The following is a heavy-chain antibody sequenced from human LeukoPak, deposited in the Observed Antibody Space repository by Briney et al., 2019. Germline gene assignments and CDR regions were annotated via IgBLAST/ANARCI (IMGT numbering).Heavy chain of an antibody. CDR1: GFTFSSYA. V-gene: IGHV3-30*04. D-gene: IGHD2-21*02. Sequence: GGSLRLSCAASGFTFSSYAMHWVRQAPGKGLEWVAVISYDGSNKYYADSVKGRFTISRDNSKNTLYLQMNSLRAEDTAVYYCAGATGDQREDYFDYWGQGTLVTVSS. CDR3: AGATGDQREDYFDY. CDR2: ISYDGSNK. J-gene: IGHJ4*02.